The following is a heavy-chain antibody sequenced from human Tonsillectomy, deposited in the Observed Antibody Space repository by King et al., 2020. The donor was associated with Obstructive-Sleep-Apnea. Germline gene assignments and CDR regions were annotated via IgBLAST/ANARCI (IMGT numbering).Heavy chain of an antibody. V-gene: IGHV4-38-2*02. Sequence: VQLQESGPGLVKPSETLSLTCTVSGYSISSGYYWGWIRQPPGKGLEWIGSIYHSGSTYYNPSLKSRVTISVDTSKNQFSLKLSSGTAAATAGYYCASYPMITFGGVIVIADDYWGQGTLVTVSS. J-gene: IGHJ4*02. CDR1: GYSISSGYY. CDR2: IYHSGST. CDR3: ASYPMITFGGVIVIADDY. D-gene: IGHD3-16*02.